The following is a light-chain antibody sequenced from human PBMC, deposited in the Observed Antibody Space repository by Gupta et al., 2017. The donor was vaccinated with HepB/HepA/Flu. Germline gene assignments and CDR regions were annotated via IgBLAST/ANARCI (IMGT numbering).Light chain of an antibody. CDR2: ASS. J-gene: IGKJ1*01. CDR3: QHSSNTRGT. V-gene: IGKV1-39*01. CDR1: QSISRY. Sequence: DIQLTQSPSFLSASVGDRVTITCRASQSISRYLNWYKQKPGEAPKLMIYASSSLKGGVPSMFSGSGSVKYITLTISILQDEYFATYFCQHSSNTRGTFGQGTKVESK.